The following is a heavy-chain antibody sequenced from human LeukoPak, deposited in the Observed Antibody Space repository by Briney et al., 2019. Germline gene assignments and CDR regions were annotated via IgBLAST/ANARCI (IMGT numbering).Heavy chain of an antibody. V-gene: IGHV4-59*01. CDR3: ARLYYDYATNWFDP. D-gene: IGHD3-16*01. CDR2: IYYSGST. J-gene: IGHJ5*02. CDR1: GGSFSGYY. Sequence: SETLSLTCAVYGGSFSGYYWSWIRQPPGKGLEWIGYIYYSGSTNYNPSLKSRVTISVDTSKNQFSLKLSSVTAADMAVYYCARLYYDYATNWFDPWGQGTLVTVSS.